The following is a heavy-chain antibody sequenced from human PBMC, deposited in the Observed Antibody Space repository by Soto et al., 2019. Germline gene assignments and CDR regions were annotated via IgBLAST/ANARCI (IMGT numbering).Heavy chain of an antibody. D-gene: IGHD1-1*01. V-gene: IGHV3-30*18. Sequence: LGGSLRLSCSASGFTFSGYGMHWVRQAPGKGLEWVAVISYDGNNKYYADSVKGRFTISRDNSKNTHYLKRNSLRAEDTAVYYCAKGGRGTYYYYYGMDVWGQGTTVTVSS. J-gene: IGHJ6*02. CDR2: ISYDGNNK. CDR1: GFTFSGYG. CDR3: AKGGRGTYYYYYGMDV.